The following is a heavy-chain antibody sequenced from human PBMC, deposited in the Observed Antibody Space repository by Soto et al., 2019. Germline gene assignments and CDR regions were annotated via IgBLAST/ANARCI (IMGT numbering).Heavy chain of an antibody. CDR3: TTGMAYCGGDCYSAYYYYYGMDV. V-gene: IGHV3-15*07. CDR2: IKSKTDGGTT. Sequence: EVQLVESGGGLVKPGGSLRLSCAASGFTFSNAWMNWVRQAPGKGLEWVGRIKSKTDGGTTDYAAPVKGRFTISRDDSKNTLYLQMNSLKTEDTAVYYCTTGMAYCGGDCYSAYYYYYGMDVWGQGTTVTVSS. J-gene: IGHJ6*02. D-gene: IGHD2-21*02. CDR1: GFTFSNAW.